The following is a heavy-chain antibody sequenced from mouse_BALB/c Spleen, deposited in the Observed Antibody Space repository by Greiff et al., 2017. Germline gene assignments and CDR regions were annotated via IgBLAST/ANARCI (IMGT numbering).Heavy chain of an antibody. CDR1: GYAFSSYW. V-gene: IGHV1-80*01. Sequence: QVQLKESGAELVRPGSSVKISCKASGYAFSSYWMNWVKQRPGQGLEWIGQIYPGDGDTNYNGKFKGKATLTADKSSSTAYMQLSSLTSEDSAVYFCARVGYGNYGFAYWGQGTLVTVSA. CDR2: IYPGDGDT. CDR3: ARVGYGNYGFAY. J-gene: IGHJ3*01. D-gene: IGHD2-10*02.